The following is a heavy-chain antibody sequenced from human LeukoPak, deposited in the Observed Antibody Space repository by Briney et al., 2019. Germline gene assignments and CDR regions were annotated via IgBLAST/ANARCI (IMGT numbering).Heavy chain of an antibody. V-gene: IGHV3-33*01. CDR3: ARDSSGWYHTTRLDY. Sequence: PGGSLRLSCAASGFTFSSYGMHWARQAPGKGLGWVAVIWYDGSNKYYADSVKGRFTISRDNSKNTLYLQMDSLRAEDTAVYYCARDSSGWYHTTRLDYWGQGSLVTVSS. J-gene: IGHJ4*02. CDR2: IWYDGSNK. D-gene: IGHD6-19*01. CDR1: GFTFSSYG.